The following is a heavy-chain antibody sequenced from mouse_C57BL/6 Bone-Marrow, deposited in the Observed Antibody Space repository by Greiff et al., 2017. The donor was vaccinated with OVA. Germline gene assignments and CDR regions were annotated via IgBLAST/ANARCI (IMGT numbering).Heavy chain of an antibody. V-gene: IGHV14-4*01. J-gene: IGHJ3*01. CDR2: IDPENGDT. Sequence: EVKLQESGAELVRPGASVKLSCTASGFNITDDYMHWVKQRPEQGLEWIGWIDPENGDTEYASKFQGKATITADTSSNTAYLQLSSLTSEDTAVYYCTVYYYGSRGGFAYWGQGTLVTVSA. D-gene: IGHD1-1*01. CDR3: TVYYYGSRGGFAY. CDR1: GFNITDDY.